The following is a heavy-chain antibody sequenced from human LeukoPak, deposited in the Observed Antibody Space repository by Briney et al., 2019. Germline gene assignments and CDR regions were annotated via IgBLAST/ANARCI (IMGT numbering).Heavy chain of an antibody. V-gene: IGHV1-46*01. J-gene: IGHJ3*02. CDR2: INLSGGRT. Sequence: GASVEVSCKASGYIFTSYYLYWVRQAPGQGPEWMGMINLSGGRTSYAQKFQGRVTVTMDTSTSTLYMELSSLRSEDTALYYCARDRGLVTAIYYAFDIWGQGTMVTVSS. CDR3: ARDRGLVTAIYYAFDI. CDR1: GYIFTSYY. D-gene: IGHD2-21*02.